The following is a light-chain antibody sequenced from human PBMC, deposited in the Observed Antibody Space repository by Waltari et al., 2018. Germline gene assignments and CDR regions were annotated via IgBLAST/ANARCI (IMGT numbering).Light chain of an antibody. J-gene: IGLJ2*01. CDR2: HDR. V-gene: IGLV3-25*03. Sequence: SYELTQPPSVSVSPGQTARITCSGDALPRQYTYWYQQQPGQAPVLVISHDRERPSGFAGRFSGASAGTAVRLTNGGVQAEDEADYYCQSADSSISYVVFGGGTKLTVL. CDR3: QSADSSISYVV. CDR1: ALPRQY.